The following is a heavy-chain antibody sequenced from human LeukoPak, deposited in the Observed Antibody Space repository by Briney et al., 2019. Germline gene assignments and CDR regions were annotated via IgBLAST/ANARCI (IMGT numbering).Heavy chain of an antibody. CDR2: ISSSSSTI. J-gene: IGHJ4*02. D-gene: IGHD2-2*02. V-gene: IGHV3-48*04. CDR1: GFTFSSYS. Sequence: GGSLRLSCAASGFTFSSYSMNWVRQAPGKGLEWVSYISSSSSTIYYADSVKGRFTISRDNAKNSLYLQMNSLRAEDTAVYYCARAPHLPDIVVVPAAINLDYWGQGTLVTVSS. CDR3: ARAPHLPDIVVVPAAINLDY.